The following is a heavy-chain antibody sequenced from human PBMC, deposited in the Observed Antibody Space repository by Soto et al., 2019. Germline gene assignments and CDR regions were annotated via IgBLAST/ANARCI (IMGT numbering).Heavy chain of an antibody. V-gene: IGHV1-69*01. Sequence: QVQLVQSGAEVKKPGSSVKVSCKASGGIFSSYAISWVRQAPGQGLEWMGGIIPIFGTANYAQKFQGRVTITADESTSTAYMELSSLRSEDTAVYYCARARFLEWSPRSKASYYYGMDVWGQGTTVTVSS. CDR3: ARARFLEWSPRSKASYYYGMDV. J-gene: IGHJ6*02. CDR1: GGIFSSYA. D-gene: IGHD3-3*01. CDR2: IIPIFGTA.